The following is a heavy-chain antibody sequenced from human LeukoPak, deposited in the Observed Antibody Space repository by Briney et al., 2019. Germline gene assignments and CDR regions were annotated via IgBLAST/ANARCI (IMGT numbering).Heavy chain of an antibody. Sequence: SETLSLTCTVSGGSISSYYWGWIRQPPGKGLEWIGSIYYSGSTYYNPSLKSRVTISVDTSKNQFSLKLSSVTTADTAVYYCARPSLVGERGFDYWGQGTLVTVSS. D-gene: IGHD1-26*01. CDR3: ARPSLVGERGFDY. V-gene: IGHV4-39*07. J-gene: IGHJ4*02. CDR1: GGSISSYY. CDR2: IYYSGST.